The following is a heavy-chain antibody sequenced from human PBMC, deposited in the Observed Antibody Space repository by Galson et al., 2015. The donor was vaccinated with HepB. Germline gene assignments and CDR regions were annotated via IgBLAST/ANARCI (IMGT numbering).Heavy chain of an antibody. CDR1: GFTFRTYA. Sequence: SLRLSCAASGFTFRTYAMHWVRQAPGKGLEWVAVISYDGSNKDYADSVKGRFTFSRDNSKNTLYLQMNSLRLEDTAVYYCARAGRNSGWYFDYWGQGTLVTVSS. CDR2: ISYDGSNK. V-gene: IGHV3-30*04. D-gene: IGHD6-19*01. CDR3: ARAGRNSGWYFDY. J-gene: IGHJ4*02.